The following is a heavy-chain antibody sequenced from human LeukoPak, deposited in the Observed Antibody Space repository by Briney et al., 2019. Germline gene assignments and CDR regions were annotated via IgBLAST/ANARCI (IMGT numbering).Heavy chain of an antibody. V-gene: IGHV1-8*02. J-gene: IGHJ4*02. CDR2: MNPNSGNT. CDR1: GGTFSSYA. D-gene: IGHD3-22*01. Sequence: ASVKVSCKASGGTFSSYAINWVRQATGQGLEWMGWMNPNSGNTGYAQKFQGRVTMTRNTSISTAYMELSSLRSEDTAVYYCARRYDSSGYLDYWGQGTLVTVSS. CDR3: ARRYDSSGYLDY.